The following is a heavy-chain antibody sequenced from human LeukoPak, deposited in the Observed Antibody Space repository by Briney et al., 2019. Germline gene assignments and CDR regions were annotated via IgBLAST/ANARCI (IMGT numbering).Heavy chain of an antibody. V-gene: IGHV3-30*03. CDR1: GFTFSSYG. CDR3: ARDLAYSSGWAYYFDY. Sequence: GGSLRLSCAASGFTFSSYGMHWVRQAPGKGLEWVAVISYDGSNKYYADSVKGRFTISRDNSKNTLYLQMNSLRAEDTAVYYCARDLAYSSGWAYYFDYWGQGTLVTVSS. D-gene: IGHD6-19*01. CDR2: ISYDGSNK. J-gene: IGHJ4*02.